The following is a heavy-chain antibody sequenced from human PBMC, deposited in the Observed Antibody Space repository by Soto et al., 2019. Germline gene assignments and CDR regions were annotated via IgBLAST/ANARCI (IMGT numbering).Heavy chain of an antibody. CDR2: IYYSGST. Sequence: QVQLQESGPGLVKPSETLSLTCTVSGGSISSYYWSWIRQPPGKGLEWIGYIYYSGSTNYNPSLSSGVTISVDTSMNQFSLKLSSVTAADTAVYYCARVTMVRGVIMYNWFDPWGQGTLVTASA. J-gene: IGHJ5*02. CDR1: GGSISSYY. V-gene: IGHV4-59*01. CDR3: ARVTMVRGVIMYNWFDP. D-gene: IGHD3-10*01.